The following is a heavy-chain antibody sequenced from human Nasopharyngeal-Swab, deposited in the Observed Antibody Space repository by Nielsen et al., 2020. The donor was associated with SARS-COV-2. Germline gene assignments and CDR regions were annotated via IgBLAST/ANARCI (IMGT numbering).Heavy chain of an antibody. V-gene: IGHV5-51*01. D-gene: IGHD3-3*01. J-gene: IGHJ6*02. CDR2: IYLGDSDT. Sequence: GESLKISCKGSGYSFTSYWIGWVRQIPGKGLEWMGIIYLGDSDTRYSPSFQGQLPISADKSISTAYLQWSSLKASDTAMYYCARLADFWSGPSTPNYYYGMDVWGQGTTVTVSS. CDR1: GYSFTSYW. CDR3: ARLADFWSGPSTPNYYYGMDV.